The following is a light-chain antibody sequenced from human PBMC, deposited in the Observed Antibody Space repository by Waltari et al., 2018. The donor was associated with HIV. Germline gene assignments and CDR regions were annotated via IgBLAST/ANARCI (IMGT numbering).Light chain of an antibody. CDR2: LDS. V-gene: IGKV2-28*01. Sequence: DIVMTQSPLSLPVTPGEPASNSCRSSQSLLHSNGFNYLDWYLQKPGQSPQLLIYLDSNRAPGVPDRFSGSGSGTDFTLKISRVEAEDVGVYYCMQALQTPPAFGQGTKLEIK. CDR1: QSLLHSNGFNY. CDR3: MQALQTPPA. J-gene: IGKJ2*01.